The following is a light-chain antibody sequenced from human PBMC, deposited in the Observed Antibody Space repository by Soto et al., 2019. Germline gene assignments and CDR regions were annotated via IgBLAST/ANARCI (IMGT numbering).Light chain of an antibody. J-gene: IGKJ1*01. CDR2: GAS. V-gene: IGKV1-39*01. Sequence: IQTTQSPSSLSASVGDRFTITCRASESISRYLNWYQQKPGKAPKILIYGASTLQSGVPSRFSGSGPGTDFTLTISSLQPEDFATYFCQQKYRLPRTFGQGTKVDIK. CDR3: QQKYRLPRT. CDR1: ESISRY.